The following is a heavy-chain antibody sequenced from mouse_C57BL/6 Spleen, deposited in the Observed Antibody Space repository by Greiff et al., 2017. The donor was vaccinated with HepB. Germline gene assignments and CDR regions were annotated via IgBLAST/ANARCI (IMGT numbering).Heavy chain of an antibody. Sequence: VQLQQPGAELVRPGSSVKLSCKASGYTFTSYWMDWVKQRPGQGLEWIGNIYPSDSETHYNQKFKDKATLTVDKSSSTAYMQLSSLTSEDSAVYYCARRHYPYAMDYWGQGTSVTVSS. CDR3: ARRHYPYAMDY. CDR1: GYTFTSYW. CDR2: IYPSDSET. D-gene: IGHD1-2*01. J-gene: IGHJ4*01. V-gene: IGHV1-61*01.